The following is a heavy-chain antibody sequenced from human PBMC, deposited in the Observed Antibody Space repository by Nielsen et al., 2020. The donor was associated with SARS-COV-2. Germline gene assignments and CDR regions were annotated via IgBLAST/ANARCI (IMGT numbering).Heavy chain of an antibody. CDR1: GFTFSSYA. D-gene: IGHD4/OR15-4a*01. CDR3: AKDLVELGVLTPYFDY. Sequence: GGSLRLSCAASGFTFSSYAMSWVRQAPGKGLEWVSALSGSGGSTYSHYADSVKGRFTISRDNSKNTLYLQMNSLRAEDTAVYYCAKDLVELGVLTPYFDYWGQGALVTVSS. CDR2: LSGSGGST. V-gene: IGHV3-23*01. J-gene: IGHJ4*02.